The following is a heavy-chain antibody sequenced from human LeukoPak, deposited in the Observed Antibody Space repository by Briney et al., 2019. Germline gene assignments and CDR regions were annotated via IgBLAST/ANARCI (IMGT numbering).Heavy chain of an antibody. J-gene: IGHJ5*02. Sequence: ASVKVSCKASGYTFTSYAMNWVRQAPGQGLEWMGWINTNTGNPTYAQGFTGRFVFSLDTSVSTAYLQISSLKAEDTAVYYCARQSNDFWSGYLAYNWFDPWGQGTLVTVSS. V-gene: IGHV7-4-1*02. CDR3: ARQSNDFWSGYLAYNWFDP. D-gene: IGHD3-3*01. CDR1: GYTFTSYA. CDR2: INTNTGNP.